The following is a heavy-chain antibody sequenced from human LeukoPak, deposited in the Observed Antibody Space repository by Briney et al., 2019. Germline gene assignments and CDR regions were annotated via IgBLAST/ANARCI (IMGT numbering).Heavy chain of an antibody. V-gene: IGHV1-24*01. CDR1: GYTLTELS. CDR3: ARDIFPGPGQWLVPYGMDV. J-gene: IGHJ6*02. CDR2: FDPEDGET. D-gene: IGHD6-19*01. Sequence: GASVKVSCKVSGYTLTELSMHWVRQAPGKGLEWMGGFDPEDGETIYAQKFQGRVTMTTDTSTSTAYMELRSLRSDDTAVYYCARDIFPGPGQWLVPYGMDVWGQGTTVTVSS.